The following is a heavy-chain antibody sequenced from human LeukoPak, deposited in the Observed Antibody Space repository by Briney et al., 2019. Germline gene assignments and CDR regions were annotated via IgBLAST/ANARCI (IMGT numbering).Heavy chain of an antibody. Sequence: ASVKVSCKASGYTFTGYYMHWVRQAPGQGLEWMGWINPNSGGTNNAQKFQGRVTMTRDTSISTAYMELSRLRSDDTAVYYCARGTVIPYYYYYYMDVWGKGTTVTISS. CDR1: GYTFTGYY. V-gene: IGHV1-2*02. J-gene: IGHJ6*03. CDR3: ARGTVIPYYYYYYMDV. CDR2: INPNSGGT. D-gene: IGHD4-17*01.